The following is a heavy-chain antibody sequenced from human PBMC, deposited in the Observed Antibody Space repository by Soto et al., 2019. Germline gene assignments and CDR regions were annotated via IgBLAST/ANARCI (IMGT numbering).Heavy chain of an antibody. CDR2: ISGNGGTT. Sequence: EVQLLESGGGLVQPGGSLRLSCEASGFTFSSYAMSWVRQAPGKGLEWVSGISGNGGTTYYADSVKGRFTISRDNSKNTLSLQMNSLTVEDTALYYCAKDSNNGGALIRYFDLWGRGTLVTVSS. D-gene: IGHD2-8*01. CDR3: AKDSNNGGALIRYFDL. V-gene: IGHV3-23*01. CDR1: GFTFSSYA. J-gene: IGHJ2*01.